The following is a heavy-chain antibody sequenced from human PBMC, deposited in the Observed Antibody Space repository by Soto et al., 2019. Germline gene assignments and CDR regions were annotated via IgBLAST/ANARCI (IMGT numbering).Heavy chain of an antibody. V-gene: IGHV3-30*18. CDR1: GFTFSRYG. J-gene: IGHJ4*02. CDR3: ANGFLSGGYSANGVCYHFDY. CDR2: MSYDGNNK. Sequence: QVQLVESGGGVVQPGGSLRLSCAASGFTFSRYGMHWVRQAPGKGLEWVAVMSYDGNNKYYADSVKGRFTVSRDNSRNTQYLHMNSLKVVDTAVYFCANGFLSGGYSANGVCYHFDYWGQGTPVTVSS. D-gene: IGHD2-8*01.